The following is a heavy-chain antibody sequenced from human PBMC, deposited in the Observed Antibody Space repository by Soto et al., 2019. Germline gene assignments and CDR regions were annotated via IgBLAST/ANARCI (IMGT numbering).Heavy chain of an antibody. Sequence: SETLSLTCTVPRGSISSYYWSWIRQSPGKGLEWIGYIYYSGSTNYNPSLKSRVTISVDTSKNQFSLKLSSVTAADTAVYYCGRQLVRSDSFDICGPGIMLTGS. V-gene: IGHV4-59*08. D-gene: IGHD6-6*01. CDR1: RGSISSYY. J-gene: IGHJ3*02. CDR3: GRQLVRSDSFDI. CDR2: IYYSGST.